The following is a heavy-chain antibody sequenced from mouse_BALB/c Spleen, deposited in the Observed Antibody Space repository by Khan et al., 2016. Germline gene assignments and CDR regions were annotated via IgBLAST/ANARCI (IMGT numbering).Heavy chain of an antibody. Sequence: QVQLKQSGPGLVQPSQSLSITCTVTGFSLTSYGVHWVRQSPGKGLEWLGVIWSGGSTDYNAAFISRLSISKDNSKSQVFFKMNSLQANDTAIYYGARNAGPMTGTGYAMDYWGQGTSVTVSS. J-gene: IGHJ4*01. CDR2: IWSGGST. CDR1: GFSLTSYG. D-gene: IGHD4-1*01. V-gene: IGHV2-2*02. CDR3: ARNAGPMTGTGYAMDY.